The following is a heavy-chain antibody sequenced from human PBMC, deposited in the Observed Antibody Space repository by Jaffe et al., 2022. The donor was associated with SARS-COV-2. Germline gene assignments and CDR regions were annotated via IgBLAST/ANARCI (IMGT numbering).Heavy chain of an antibody. D-gene: IGHD3-9*01. CDR2: IYYSGST. CDR3: ARVGVGITYYDILTGYYFSGAFDI. CDR1: GGSISSGGYY. V-gene: IGHV4-31*03. J-gene: IGHJ3*02. Sequence: QVQLQESGPGLVKPSQTLSLTCTVSGGSISSGGYYWSWIRQHPGKGLEWIGYIYYSGSTYYNPSLKSRVTISVDTSKNQFSLKLSSVTAADTAVYYCARVGVGITYYDILTGYYFSGAFDIWGQGTMVTVSS.